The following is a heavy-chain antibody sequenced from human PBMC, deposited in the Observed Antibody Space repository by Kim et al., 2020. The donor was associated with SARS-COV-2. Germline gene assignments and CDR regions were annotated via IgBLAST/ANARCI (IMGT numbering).Heavy chain of an antibody. CDR3: VRDQSGFSAPVFGFES. CDR1: GFSFSSFP. Sequence: GGSLRLSCVGSGFSFSSFPMHWVRQAPGKGLEWLAAISYDGDKEFYADSIRGRFTISRDNFKNTLFLDIQRLTPDDTARFYCVRDQSGFSAPVFGFESWGQGPGVSVSS. CDR2: ISYDGDKE. V-gene: IGHV3-30-3*01. D-gene: IGHD3-10*01. J-gene: IGHJ4*02.